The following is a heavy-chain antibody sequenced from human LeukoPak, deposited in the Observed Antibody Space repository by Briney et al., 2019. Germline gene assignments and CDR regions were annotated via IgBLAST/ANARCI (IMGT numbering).Heavy chain of an antibody. CDR1: GFTFSSYS. J-gene: IGHJ6*03. V-gene: IGHV3-48*04. Sequence: GGSLRLSCAASGFTFSSYSMNWVRQAPGKGLGWVSYISSSSSTIYYADSVKGRFTISRDNAKNSLYLQMNSLRAEDTAVYYCARATDYYYYYMDVWGKGTTVTVSS. CDR2: ISSSSSTI. D-gene: IGHD1-26*01. CDR3: ARATDYYYYYMDV.